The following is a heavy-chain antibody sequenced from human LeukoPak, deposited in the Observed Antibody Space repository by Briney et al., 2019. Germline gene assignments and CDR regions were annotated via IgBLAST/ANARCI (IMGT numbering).Heavy chain of an antibody. D-gene: IGHD1-14*01. V-gene: IGHV3-30*04. J-gene: IGHJ4*02. CDR1: GFTFSSHA. Sequence: PGGSLSLSCAASGFTFSSHAMHWVRQAPGKGLEWVAVISYDGSNKYYADSVKGRFTISRDNSKNTLYLQMNSLRAEDTAVYYCARDQKAAPPQYYFDYWGQGTLVTVSS. CDR3: ARDQKAAPPQYYFDY. CDR2: ISYDGSNK.